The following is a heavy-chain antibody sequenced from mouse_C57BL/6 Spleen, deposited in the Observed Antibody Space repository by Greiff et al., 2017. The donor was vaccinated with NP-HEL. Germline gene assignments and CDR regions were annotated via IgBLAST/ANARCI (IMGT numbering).Heavy chain of an antibody. CDR3: TTGGLRRYYFDY. Sequence: EVKLQESGAELVRPGASVKLSCTASGFNIKDDYMHWVKQRPEQGLEWIGWIDPENGDTEYASKFQGKATITADTSSNTAYLQLSSLTSEDTAVYYCTTGGLRRYYFDYWGQGTTLTVSS. CDR2: IDPENGDT. D-gene: IGHD2-4*01. V-gene: IGHV14-4*01. J-gene: IGHJ2*01. CDR1: GFNIKDDY.